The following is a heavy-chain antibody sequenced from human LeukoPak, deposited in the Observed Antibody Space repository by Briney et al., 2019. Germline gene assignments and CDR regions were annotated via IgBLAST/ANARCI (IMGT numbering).Heavy chain of an antibody. V-gene: IGHV4-34*01. CDR3: ARASSGCDY. CDR1: GGSFSGYY. D-gene: IGHD6-19*01. J-gene: IGHJ4*02. CDR2: INHSGST. Sequence: PSETLSLTCAVYGGSFSGYYWSWIRQPPGKGLEWIGEINHSGSTNYNPSLKSRVTISVDTSKNQFSLKLSSVTAADTAVYYCARASSGCDYWGQGTLVTVSS.